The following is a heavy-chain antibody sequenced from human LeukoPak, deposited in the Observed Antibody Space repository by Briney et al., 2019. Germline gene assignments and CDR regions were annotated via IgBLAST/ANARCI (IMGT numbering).Heavy chain of an antibody. D-gene: IGHD5-18*01. J-gene: IGHJ4*02. Sequence: PSETLSLTCAVYGGSFSGYYWSWIRQPPGKGLEWIGEINHSGSTNYNLSLKSRVTISVDTSKNQFSLKLSSVTAADTAVCYCASGGYSYGYTMAFDYWGQGTLVTVSS. CDR2: INHSGST. V-gene: IGHV4-34*01. CDR3: ASGGYSYGYTMAFDY. CDR1: GGSFSGYY.